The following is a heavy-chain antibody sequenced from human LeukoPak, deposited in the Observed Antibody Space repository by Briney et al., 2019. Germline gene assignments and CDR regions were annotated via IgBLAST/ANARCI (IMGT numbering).Heavy chain of an antibody. V-gene: IGHV1-69*06. Sequence: SVKVSCKASGGTFSSYNINWVRQAPGQGLEWMGGIIPIFGTPTYAQTFPDRVTLTADKSTSTVYMELSSLRSEDTAVYYCARSPRSPAKIDADGHKAYTDYYFDLWGRGTLVTVSS. J-gene: IGHJ2*01. CDR1: GGTFSSYN. CDR3: ARSPRSPAKIDADGHKAYTDYYFDL. CDR2: IIPIFGTP. D-gene: IGHD5-24*01.